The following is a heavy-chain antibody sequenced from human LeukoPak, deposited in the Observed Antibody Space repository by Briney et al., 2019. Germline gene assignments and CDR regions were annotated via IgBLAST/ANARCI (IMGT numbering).Heavy chain of an antibody. D-gene: IGHD5-12*01. CDR3: AKDSGYDLADY. J-gene: IGHJ4*02. V-gene: IGHV3-53*05. CDR1: GFTVSRSH. Sequence: GGSLRLSCVVSGFTVSRSHMSWVRQAPGKGLEWVSIIYSGGNIYYANSVKGRFTVSRDTSNNTLYLQMNSLRGEGTALYYCAKDSGYDLADYWGQGNLVTVSS. CDR2: IYSGGNI.